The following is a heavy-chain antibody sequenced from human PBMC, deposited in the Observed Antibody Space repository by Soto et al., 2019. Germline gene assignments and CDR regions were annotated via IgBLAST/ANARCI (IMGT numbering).Heavy chain of an antibody. D-gene: IGHD3-22*01. V-gene: IGHV1-69*12. CDR2: IIPIFGTA. CDR3: ASYYYDSSGYYDPNQNPFDY. J-gene: IGHJ4*02. CDR1: GGTFSSYA. Sequence: QVQLVQSGAEVKKPGSSVKVSCKASGGTFSSYAISWVRQAPGQGLEWMGGIIPIFGTANYAQKFQGRVTITADESTRTAYMELSSLRSEDTAVYYCASYYYDSSGYYDPNQNPFDYWGQGTLVTVSS.